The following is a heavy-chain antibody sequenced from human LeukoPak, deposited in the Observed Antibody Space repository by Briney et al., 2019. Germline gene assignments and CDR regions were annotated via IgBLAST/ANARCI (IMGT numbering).Heavy chain of an antibody. J-gene: IGHJ4*02. CDR3: ARLAPYSSGPHFDY. Sequence: SQTLSLTCTVSGGSISSGGYYWSWIRQHPGKGLEWIGYIYYSGSTYYNPSLKSRVTISVDTSKNQFSLKLSSVTAADTAMYYCARLAPYSSGPHFDYWGQGILVTVSS. D-gene: IGHD6-19*01. CDR2: IYYSGST. CDR1: GGSISSGGYY. V-gene: IGHV4-31*03.